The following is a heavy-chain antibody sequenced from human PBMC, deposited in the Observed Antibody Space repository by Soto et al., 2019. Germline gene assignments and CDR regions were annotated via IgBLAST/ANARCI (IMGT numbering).Heavy chain of an antibody. D-gene: IGHD3-10*01. Sequence: PGGSLRLSCAASGLNFTSYSMNWVRQAPGKGLDWVSVIYSGGNSYYAVSVQGRFTISRDNSKNTVYLQMNSLRGEDTAIYYCARLGPYGSETYSFRYNWFDPWGQGTLVTVS. CDR2: IYSGGNS. V-gene: IGHV3-53*01. CDR1: GLNFTSYS. CDR3: ARLGPYGSETYSFRYNWFDP. J-gene: IGHJ5*02.